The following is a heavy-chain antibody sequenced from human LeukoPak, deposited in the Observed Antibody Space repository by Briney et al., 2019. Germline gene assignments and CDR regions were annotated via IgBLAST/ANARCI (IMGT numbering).Heavy chain of an antibody. CDR3: ARHSSGWYRVSDAFDI. CDR1: GYTFTSYG. V-gene: IGHV1-18*01. J-gene: IGHJ3*02. CDR2: ISAYNGNT. D-gene: IGHD6-19*01. Sequence: ASVKVSCKASGYTFTSYGISWVRQAPGQGLEWMGWISAYNGNTNYAQKLQGRVTMTTDTSTSTACMELRSLRSDDTAVYYCARHSSGWYRVSDAFDIWGQGTMVTVSS.